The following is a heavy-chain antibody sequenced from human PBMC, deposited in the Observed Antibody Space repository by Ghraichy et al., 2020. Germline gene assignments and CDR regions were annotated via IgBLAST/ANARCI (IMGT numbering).Heavy chain of an antibody. CDR3: ARVLRVCTTSCIYYYYYGMDV. Sequence: SETLSLTCTVSGGSISSGDYYWSWIRQPPGKGLEWIGYIYYSGSTYYNPSLKSRVTISVDTSKNQFSLKLSSVTAADTAVYYCARVLRVCTTSCIYYYYYGMDVWGQGTTVTVSS. D-gene: IGHD2-2*01. CDR1: GGSISSGDYY. V-gene: IGHV4-30-4*01. CDR2: IYYSGST. J-gene: IGHJ6*02.